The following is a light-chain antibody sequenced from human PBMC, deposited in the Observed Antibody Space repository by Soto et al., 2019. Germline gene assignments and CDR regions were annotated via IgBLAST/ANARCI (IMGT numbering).Light chain of an antibody. J-gene: IGLJ1*01. CDR3: SSYTSSSTDV. CDR2: KVS. V-gene: IGLV2-14*01. Sequence: QSVLTQPASVSGSPGQSITISCTGTSSDVGGYDYVSWYQHHPGKAPKLTIYKVSNRPSGVSNRFSGSKSGNTASLTISGLQAEDEAEYYCSSYTSSSTDVFGTGTKVT. CDR1: SSDVGGYDY.